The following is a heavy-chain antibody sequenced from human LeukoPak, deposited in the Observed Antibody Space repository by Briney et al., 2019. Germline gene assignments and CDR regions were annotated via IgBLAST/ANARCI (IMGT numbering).Heavy chain of an antibody. CDR2: ISYDGSGK. D-gene: IGHD4-17*01. Sequence: PGRSLRLSCAASGFTFSSYGMHWVRQAPGKGLEWVAVISYDGSGKYYADSVKGRFTISRDNSKNTLYLQMNSLRAEDTAVYYCAKVPYGDYVFDYWGQGTLVTVSS. V-gene: IGHV3-30*18. CDR3: AKVPYGDYVFDY. J-gene: IGHJ4*02. CDR1: GFTFSSYG.